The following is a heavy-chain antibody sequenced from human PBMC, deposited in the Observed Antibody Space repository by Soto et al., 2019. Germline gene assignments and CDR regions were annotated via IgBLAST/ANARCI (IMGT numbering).Heavy chain of an antibody. Sequence: SETLSLTCAVSGGSIRSGGYSWSWIRQPPGKGLEWIGYIYHSGSTYYNPSLKSRVTISVDRSKNQFSLKLSSVTAADTAVYYCAGGPGAARNYWGQGTLVTVSS. J-gene: IGHJ4*02. V-gene: IGHV4-30-2*01. CDR1: GGSIRSGGYS. CDR2: IYHSGST. CDR3: AGGPGAARNY. D-gene: IGHD6-25*01.